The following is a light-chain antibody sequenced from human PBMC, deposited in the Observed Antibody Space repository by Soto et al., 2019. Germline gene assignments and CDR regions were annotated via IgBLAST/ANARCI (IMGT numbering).Light chain of an antibody. CDR1: QTIGSW. J-gene: IGKJ5*01. CDR2: DAP. CDR3: QQRSSWPPTIT. V-gene: IGKV1-5*01. Sequence: DIQMTHSPSTLSASLGDRVTVTCRASQTIGSWLAWYQQKPGRAPKLLIFDAPSLESGVPSRFSGSGSGTEFTLTISSLQSEDFAVYYCQQRSSWPPTITFGQGTRLEIK.